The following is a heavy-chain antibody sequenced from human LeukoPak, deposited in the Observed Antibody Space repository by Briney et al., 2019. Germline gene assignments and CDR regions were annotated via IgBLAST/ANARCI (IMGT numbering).Heavy chain of an antibody. V-gene: IGHV1-2*02. CDR1: GYTFSDYY. J-gene: IGHJ5*01. CDR2: INPKSGGT. D-gene: IGHD3-22*01. CDR3: ARGALYYYDSSGFGNWFDS. Sequence: HGASVKVSCEASGYTFSDYYLHWVRQAPGQGLEWMGWINPKSGGTKYAQKFQGRVTMTRDTSISTAYMELTRLTSDDSATYYCARGALYYYDSSGFGNWFDSWGQGTLVTVSS.